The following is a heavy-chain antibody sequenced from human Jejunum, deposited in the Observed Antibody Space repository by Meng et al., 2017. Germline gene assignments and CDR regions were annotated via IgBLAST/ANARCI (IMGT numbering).Heavy chain of an antibody. CDR2: IRNKANSYTT. J-gene: IGHJ4*02. D-gene: IGHD1-26*01. V-gene: IGHV3-72*01. Sequence: GESLKISCAASGLTFSDHYMDWVRQAPGKGLEWVGRIRNKANSYTTEYAASVKGRFTISRDDSKNSLYLQMNSLRTEDTAVYYCASGPSGTYYFDYWGQGTLVTVSS. CDR1: GLTFSDHY. CDR3: ASGPSGTYYFDY.